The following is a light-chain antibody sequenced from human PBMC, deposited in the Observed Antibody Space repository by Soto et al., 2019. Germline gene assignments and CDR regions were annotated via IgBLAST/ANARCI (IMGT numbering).Light chain of an antibody. CDR2: DAS. CDR3: LQLHNLPT. J-gene: IGKJ4*01. V-gene: IGKV1-33*01. CDR1: QDISNY. Sequence: DIQMTQSPSSLSASVGDRVTIACQASQDISNYLNWYQQKPGKAPKILIYDASTLETGVPSRFSGRGSGTDFTFTISSLKTEAIGTYYCLQLHNLPTFGGGTKVDIK.